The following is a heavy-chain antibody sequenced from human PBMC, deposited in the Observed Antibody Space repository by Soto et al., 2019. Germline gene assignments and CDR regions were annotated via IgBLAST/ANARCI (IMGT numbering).Heavy chain of an antibody. CDR3: ARGHCSGGSCYPDLFDY. CDR2: INSDGSST. V-gene: IGHV3-74*01. D-gene: IGHD2-15*01. CDR1: GFTFISYW. Sequence: PWGSLRLSCAASGFTFISYWIHFCRQSPCKWLVWVSRINSDGSSTSYADSVKGRFTISRDNAKNTLYLQMNSLRAEDTAVYYCARGHCSGGSCYPDLFDYWGQGTLVTVSS. J-gene: IGHJ4*02.